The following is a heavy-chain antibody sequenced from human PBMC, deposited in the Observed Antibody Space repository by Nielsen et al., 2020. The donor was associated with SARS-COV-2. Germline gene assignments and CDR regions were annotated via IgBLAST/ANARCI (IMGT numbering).Heavy chain of an antibody. CDR1: GFTFSSYA. CDR2: ISYDGSNK. CDR3: ATLGGQQLVDYYGMDV. D-gene: IGHD6-13*01. Sequence: GGSLRLSCAASGFTFSSYAMHWVRQAPGKGLEWVAVISYDGSNKYYADSVKGRFTISRDNAKNSLYLQMNSLRAEDTALYYCATLGGQQLVDYYGMDVWGQGTTVTVSS. J-gene: IGHJ6*02. V-gene: IGHV3-30-3*01.